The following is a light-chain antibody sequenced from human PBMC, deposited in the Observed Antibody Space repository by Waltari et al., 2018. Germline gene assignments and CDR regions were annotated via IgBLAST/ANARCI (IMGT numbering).Light chain of an antibody. CDR2: GAS. J-gene: IGKJ1*01. CDR1: QSVSSSY. V-gene: IGKV3-20*01. Sequence: EIVLTQSPGTLSLSPGERATLSCRASQSVSSSYLAWYQQKPGQAPRPLIYGASSRATGIPDRFSGSGSGTDFTLTISRLEPEDFAVYYCQQYPFGQGTKVEIK. CDR3: QQYP.